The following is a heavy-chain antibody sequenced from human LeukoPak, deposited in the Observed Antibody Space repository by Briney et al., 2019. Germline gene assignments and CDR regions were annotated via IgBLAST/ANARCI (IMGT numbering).Heavy chain of an antibody. D-gene: IGHD6-13*01. CDR3: ARGESYSSSWPPYYYYYYMDV. J-gene: IGHJ6*03. V-gene: IGHV4-59*01. Sequence: SETLSLTCTVPGGSISSYYWSWIRQPPGKGLEWIGYIYYSGSTNYNPSLKSRVTISVDTSKNQFSLKLSSVTAADTAVYYCARGESYSSSWPPYYYYYYMDVWGKGTTVTVSS. CDR1: GGSISSYY. CDR2: IYYSGST.